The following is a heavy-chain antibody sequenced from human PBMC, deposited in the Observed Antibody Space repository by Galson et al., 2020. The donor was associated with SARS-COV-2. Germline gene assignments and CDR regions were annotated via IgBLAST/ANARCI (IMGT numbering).Heavy chain of an antibody. CDR2: ISYDGSNK. CDR3: ARDHYYGSGSYYNDHYNYYYGMDV. Sequence: GESLKISCAASGFTFSSYGMHWVRQAPGKGLEWVAVISYDGSNKYYADSVKGRFTISRDNSKNTLYLQMNSLRAEDTAVYYCARDHYYGSGSYYNDHYNYYYGMDVWGQGTTVTVSS. J-gene: IGHJ6*02. CDR1: GFTFSSYG. V-gene: IGHV3-30*03. D-gene: IGHD3-10*01.